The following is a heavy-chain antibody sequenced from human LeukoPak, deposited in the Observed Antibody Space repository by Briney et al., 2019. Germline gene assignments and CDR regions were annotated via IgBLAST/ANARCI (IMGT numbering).Heavy chain of an antibody. Sequence: GGSLRLSCAASGFTFDDYAMHWVRQAPGKGLEWVSGISWNSGSIGYADSVKGRFTISGDNAKNSLYLQMNGLRAEDTALYYCAKGGSGSYYKSGFDYWGQGTLVTVSS. J-gene: IGHJ4*02. CDR2: ISWNSGSI. V-gene: IGHV3-9*01. CDR3: AKGGSGSYYKSGFDY. D-gene: IGHD3-10*01. CDR1: GFTFDDYA.